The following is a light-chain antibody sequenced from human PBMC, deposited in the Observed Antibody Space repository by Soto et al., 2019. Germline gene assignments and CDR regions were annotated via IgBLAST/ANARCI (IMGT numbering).Light chain of an antibody. CDR3: HQYGTAPLT. CDR1: QSVSSD. V-gene: IGKV3-15*01. CDR2: GAS. J-gene: IGKJ3*01. Sequence: ETVMTQSPATLSVSPGARATLSCRATQSVSSDLAWYQQKPGQAPRLXIYGASTRATGIPERFSGSGSGTDCTRTISRLEPEDVSVYYCHQYGTAPLTFGPGTQVDI.